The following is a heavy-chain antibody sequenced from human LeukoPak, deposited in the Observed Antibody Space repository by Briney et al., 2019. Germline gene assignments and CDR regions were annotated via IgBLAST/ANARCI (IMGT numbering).Heavy chain of an antibody. CDR1: GLTFSANW. V-gene: IGHV3-7*01. Sequence: GGSLRLSCAASGLTFSANWMSWFRQAPGMGLEWVAHIKRDGSETYYVDSVKGRFTISRDNAKNSVYLQMHSLRAEGTAVYYCATAVSVAGDSWGQGTLVTVSS. CDR2: IKRDGSET. D-gene: IGHD6-19*01. J-gene: IGHJ5*01. CDR3: ATAVSVAGDS.